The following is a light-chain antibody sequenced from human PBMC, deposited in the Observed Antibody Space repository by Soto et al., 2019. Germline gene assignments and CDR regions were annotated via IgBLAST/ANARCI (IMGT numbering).Light chain of an antibody. CDR2: GNS. CDR3: QSYDSSLSGSV. Sequence: QSVLTQPPSVSGAPGQRVTISCTGSSSNIRAGYDVHLYQQLPGTAPKLLIYGNSNRPSGVPDRFSGSKSGTSASLAITGLQAEDEADYYCQSYDSSLSGSVFGGGTKLTVL. V-gene: IGLV1-40*01. CDR1: SSNIRAGYD. J-gene: IGLJ3*02.